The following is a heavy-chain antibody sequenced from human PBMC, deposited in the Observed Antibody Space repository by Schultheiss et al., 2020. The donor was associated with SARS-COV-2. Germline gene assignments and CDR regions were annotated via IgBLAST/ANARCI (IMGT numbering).Heavy chain of an antibody. V-gene: IGHV4-31*03. CDR1: GGSISSGGYH. CDR2: IYYTGST. J-gene: IGHJ4*02. Sequence: SETLSLTCTVSGGSISSGGYHWSWIRQYPGKGLEWIGYIYYTGSTYYNPSLKSRVTISVDTSENQFSLKVRSVTAADTAVYYCARIDSSGYYAYDYWGQGTLVTVSS. CDR3: ARIDSSGYYAYDY. D-gene: IGHD3-22*01.